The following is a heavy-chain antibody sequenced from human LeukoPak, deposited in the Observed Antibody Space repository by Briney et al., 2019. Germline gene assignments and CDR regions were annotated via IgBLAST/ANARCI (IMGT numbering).Heavy chain of an antibody. D-gene: IGHD3-3*01. CDR3: AKSIVRSGYYDF. CDR2: IRYDGSNK. CDR1: GFTFSGYA. Sequence: GGSLRLSCAASGFTFSGYAMCWVRQAPGKGLEWVAFIRYDGSNKYYADSVKGRFTISRDNSKNRLYLQMNSLRVEDTAVYYCAKSIVRSGYYDFWGQGTLVTVSS. V-gene: IGHV3-30*02. J-gene: IGHJ4*02.